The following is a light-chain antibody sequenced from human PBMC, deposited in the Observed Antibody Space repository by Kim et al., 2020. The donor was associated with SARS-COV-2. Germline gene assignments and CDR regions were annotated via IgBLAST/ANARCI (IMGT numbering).Light chain of an antibody. CDR3: ISYTGISTMV. J-gene: IGLJ2*01. V-gene: IGLV2-14*03. CDR2: DVS. Sequence: GLSITISCSRTRSDVAGYNYVSWYQQYPGEAPKLIIYDVSVRPSGVSNRFSGSKSGNTASLTISGLQSEDEADYYCISYTGISTMVFGGGTQLTVL. CDR1: RSDVAGYNY.